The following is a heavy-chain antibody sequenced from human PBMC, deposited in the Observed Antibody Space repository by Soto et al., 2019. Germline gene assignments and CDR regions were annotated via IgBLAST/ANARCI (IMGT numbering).Heavy chain of an antibody. Sequence: GASVKVSCQASGGTFSSYAISWVRQAPGQGLEWMGGIIPIFGTANYAQKFQGRVTITADKSTSTAYMELSSLRSEDTAVYYCASRIVVATGWFDPWGQGTLVTVSS. CDR3: ASRIVVATGWFDP. J-gene: IGHJ5*02. V-gene: IGHV1-69*06. D-gene: IGHD3-22*01. CDR2: IIPIFGTA. CDR1: GGTFSSYA.